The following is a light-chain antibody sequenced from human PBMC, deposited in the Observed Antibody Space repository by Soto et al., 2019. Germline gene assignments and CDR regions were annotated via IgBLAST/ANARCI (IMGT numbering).Light chain of an antibody. CDR2: GAS. V-gene: IGKV3D-15*01. J-gene: IGKJ1*01. CDR1: QSVSSN. Sequence: IVLTQSPDTLSVSPGERATLSCLASQSVSSNLAWYQQKPGQAPRLLISGASTRATGVPARFSGSGSGTEFTLTITSLQSEDFAVYYCQQYNNWPKTFGQGTKVDIK. CDR3: QQYNNWPKT.